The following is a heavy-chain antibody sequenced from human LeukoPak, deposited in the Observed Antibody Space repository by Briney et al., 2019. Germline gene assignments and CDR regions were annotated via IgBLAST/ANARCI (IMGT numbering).Heavy chain of an antibody. D-gene: IGHD6-19*01. CDR3: ASGLMREYKTGWYMHHFDN. V-gene: IGHV1-18*04. Sequence: GASVKVSCKASGYTFTGYYMHWVRQAPGQGLEWMGWISGLNGNTNYAEKFQGRVTVTTDTMTTDTSTTTAYMELRSLTSDDTAVYYCASGLMREYKTGWYMHHFDNWGQGTLVTVSP. J-gene: IGHJ4*02. CDR1: GYTFTGYY. CDR2: ISGLNGNT.